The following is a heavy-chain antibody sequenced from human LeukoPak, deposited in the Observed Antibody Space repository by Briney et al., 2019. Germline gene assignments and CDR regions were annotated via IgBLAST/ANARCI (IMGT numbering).Heavy chain of an antibody. Sequence: SVKVSCKASGGTFSSYAISWVRQAPGQGLEWTGGIIPIFGTANYAQKFQGRVTITADESTSTAYMELSSLRSEDTAVYYCARGSGSGKYFQHWGQGTLVTVSS. J-gene: IGHJ1*01. V-gene: IGHV1-69*13. CDR1: GGTFSSYA. D-gene: IGHD6-25*01. CDR3: ARGSGSGKYFQH. CDR2: IIPIFGTA.